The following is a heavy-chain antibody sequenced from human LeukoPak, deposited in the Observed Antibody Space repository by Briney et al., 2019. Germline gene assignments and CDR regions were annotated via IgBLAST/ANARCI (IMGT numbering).Heavy chain of an antibody. V-gene: IGHV4-34*01. J-gene: IGHJ4*02. CDR1: GGSISGYY. CDR3: ARGRGYNAFDY. D-gene: IGHD5-24*01. CDR2: INHSGST. Sequence: SETLSLTCTVSGGSISGYYWSWIRQPPGKGLEWIGEINHSGSTNYNPSLKSRVTKSVDTSKNQFSLKLSSVTAADTAVYYCARGRGYNAFDYWGQGTLVTVSS.